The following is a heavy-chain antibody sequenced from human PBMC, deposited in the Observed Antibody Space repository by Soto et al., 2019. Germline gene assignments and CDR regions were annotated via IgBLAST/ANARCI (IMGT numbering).Heavy chain of an antibody. CDR2: ISYDGSNK. J-gene: IGHJ4*02. CDR3: AKGVVPDY. D-gene: IGHD2-15*01. Sequence: GGSLRLSCAASGFTFSSYGMHWVRQAPGKGLEWVAVISYDGSNKYYADSVKGRFTISRDNSKNTLYLQMNSLRAEDTAVYYCAKGVVPDYWGQGTLVTVSS. CDR1: GFTFSSYG. V-gene: IGHV3-30*18.